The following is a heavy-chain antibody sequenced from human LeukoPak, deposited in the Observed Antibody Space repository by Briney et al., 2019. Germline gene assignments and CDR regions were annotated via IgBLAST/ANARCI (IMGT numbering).Heavy chain of an antibody. CDR1: GYTFTGYY. V-gene: IGHV1-2*02. CDR2: INPESGGT. Sequence: ASVKVSCKASGYTFTGYYIHWVRQAPGQGLEWMGWINPESGGTNFAQKFQGRVTMTRGTSISTAYMELSRLRSDDTAVYYCARLVVVIPADTDAFNIWGQGAMVTVSS. CDR3: ARLVVVIPADTDAFNI. J-gene: IGHJ3*02. D-gene: IGHD2-2*01.